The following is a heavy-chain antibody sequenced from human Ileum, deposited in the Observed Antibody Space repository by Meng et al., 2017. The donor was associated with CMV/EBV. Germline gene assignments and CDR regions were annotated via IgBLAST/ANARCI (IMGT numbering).Heavy chain of an antibody. CDR2: ISASGNTI. CDR3: ARDRFFLGWELRGCWFDS. D-gene: IGHD3-3*01. CDR1: TLSDYY. V-gene: IGHV3-11*01. J-gene: IGHJ5*01. Sequence: TLSDYYMSGIGQAPGKGLEWVSVISASGNTIYYADSEESRFTNTRDNARNSLYLQINNLRVDDAAIYYCARDRFFLGWELRGCWFDSWGQGTLVTVYS.